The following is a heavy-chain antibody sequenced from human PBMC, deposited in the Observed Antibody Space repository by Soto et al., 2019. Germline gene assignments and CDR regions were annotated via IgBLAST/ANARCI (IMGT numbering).Heavy chain of an antibody. J-gene: IGHJ4*02. Sequence: GSLRLSCAASGFTFSSYGMHWVRQAPGKGLEWVAVISYDGSNKYYADSVKGRFTISRDNSKNTLYLQMNSLRAEDTAVYYCAKDKRDIVVVPAATSFDYWGQGTLVTVSS. CDR2: ISYDGSNK. CDR1: GFTFSSYG. V-gene: IGHV3-30*18. D-gene: IGHD2-2*01. CDR3: AKDKRDIVVVPAATSFDY.